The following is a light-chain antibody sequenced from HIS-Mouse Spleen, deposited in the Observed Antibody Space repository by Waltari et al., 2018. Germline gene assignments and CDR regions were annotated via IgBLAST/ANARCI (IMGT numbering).Light chain of an antibody. CDR3: NQYNNWPPAYT. V-gene: IGKV3-15*01. J-gene: IGKJ2*01. CDR2: CAS. Sequence: EIVMTQSPATLSVSPGERATLSCRASQSVSSNLAWYQQKTGQAPRLLIYCASTRATGIPARFSGSVAVEVLTLTISSLQSEDFAVYYCNQYNNWPPAYTFGQGTKLEIK. CDR1: QSVSSN.